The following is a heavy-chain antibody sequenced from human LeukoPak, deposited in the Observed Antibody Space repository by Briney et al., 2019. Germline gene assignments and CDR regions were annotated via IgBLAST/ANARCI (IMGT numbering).Heavy chain of an antibody. D-gene: IGHD3-22*01. CDR3: AKPMIVVVITKALDY. V-gene: IGHV3-23*01. J-gene: IGHJ4*02. CDR1: GFTFSSYA. CDR2: ISGSGGST. Sequence: GGSLRLSCAASGFTFSSYAMSWVRQAPGKGLEWVSAISGSGGSTYYADSVKGRFTISRDNSKNTLYLQMNSLRAEDTAVYYCAKPMIVVVITKALDYWGQGTLVTVSS.